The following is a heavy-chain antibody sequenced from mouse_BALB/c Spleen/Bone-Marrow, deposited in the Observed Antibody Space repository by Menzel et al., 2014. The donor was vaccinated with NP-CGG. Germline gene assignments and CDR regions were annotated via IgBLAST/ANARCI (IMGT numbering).Heavy chain of an antibody. D-gene: IGHD2-10*02. CDR3: ARKLEYGNYDAMDC. V-gene: IGHV5-9-3*01. J-gene: IGHJ4*01. CDR2: ISSGGSYT. CDR1: GFTFSRYD. Sequence: EVQRVESGGGLVKPGGSLKLSCAASGFTFSRYDMSWVRQTPEKRLEWVATISSGGSYTYYPDSVKGRFAISRDNAKNTLYLQMSSLRSEVTAMYSGARKLEYGNYDAMDCWGQGSSVDVST.